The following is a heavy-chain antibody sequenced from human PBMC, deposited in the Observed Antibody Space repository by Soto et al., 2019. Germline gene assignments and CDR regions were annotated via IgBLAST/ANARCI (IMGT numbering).Heavy chain of an antibody. V-gene: IGHV4-39*02. CDR3: ARDVVATCMDV. CDR1: GGSISSSNYY. CDR2: IFYSGST. D-gene: IGHD2-21*02. Sequence: PSETLSLTCTVSGGSISSSNYYWGWIRQPSGKGLEWIGSIFYSGSTYYNPSLKSRVTISVDTSKNQFSLKLRSVTAADTAVFYCARDVVATCMDVWGQGTTVTVSS. J-gene: IGHJ6*02.